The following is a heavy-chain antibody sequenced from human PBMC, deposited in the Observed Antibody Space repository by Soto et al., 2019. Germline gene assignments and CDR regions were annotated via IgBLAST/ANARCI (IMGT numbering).Heavy chain of an antibody. CDR1: GFTFSNCG. Sequence: QAQLVESGGGVVQPGRSLRLSCTTSGFTFSNCGFHWVRQAPGNGLEWVAIIWFDGSNANYTDSVKGRFTISRDTSKNTVYLQMNSLSPEDTSMYYCARVKSGYDFEIDYWGQGTLVTVSS. D-gene: IGHD5-12*01. J-gene: IGHJ4*02. V-gene: IGHV3-33*01. CDR2: IWFDGSNA. CDR3: ARVKSGYDFEIDY.